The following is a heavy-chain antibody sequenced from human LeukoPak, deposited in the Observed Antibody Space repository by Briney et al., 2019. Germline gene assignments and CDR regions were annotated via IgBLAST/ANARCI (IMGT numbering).Heavy chain of an antibody. D-gene: IGHD3-16*01. CDR2: ISSSSSTI. CDR3: ARGGGTFDY. CDR1: GFTFSTYS. Sequence: GGSLRLSCAASGFTFSTYSMNWVRQAPGKGLEWVSYISSSSSTIYYADSVKGRFTISRDNAKNSLYLQMNSLRAEDTAVYYCARGGGTFDYWGQGTLVTVSS. J-gene: IGHJ4*02. V-gene: IGHV3-48*04.